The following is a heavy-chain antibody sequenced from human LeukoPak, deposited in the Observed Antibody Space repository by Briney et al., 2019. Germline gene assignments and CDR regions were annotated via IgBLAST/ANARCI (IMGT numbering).Heavy chain of an antibody. Sequence: GESLQFSCQASEYSFSSYWIGWVRQMPAKGLEWRGIIYPGDSDTRYSPSFRGQVTISADKSISTAYLQWSSLKASDTAMYYCARVSLEMRIARNFDGWGQGTLVTVSS. CDR2: IYPGDSDT. V-gene: IGHV5-51*01. CDR1: EYSFSSYW. CDR3: ARVSLEMRIARNFDG. J-gene: IGHJ4*02. D-gene: IGHD5-24*01.